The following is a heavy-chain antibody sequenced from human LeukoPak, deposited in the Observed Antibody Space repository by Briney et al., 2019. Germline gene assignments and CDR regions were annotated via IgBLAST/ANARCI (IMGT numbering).Heavy chain of an antibody. V-gene: IGHV5-10-1*01. J-gene: IGHJ6*02. CDR3: AIGSSTSVLNYYYYCGMDV. CDR1: GYSFTSYW. Sequence: GESPETPLNCPGYSFTSYWISRVRQMPGKGLEWRGRIDSSVSYTNYSPSFQGHVTISADKSTSTAYLQCSSLKASDTAMYYCAIGSSTSVLNYYYYCGMDVWGQGTTVTVSS. D-gene: IGHD2-2*01. CDR2: IDSSVSYT.